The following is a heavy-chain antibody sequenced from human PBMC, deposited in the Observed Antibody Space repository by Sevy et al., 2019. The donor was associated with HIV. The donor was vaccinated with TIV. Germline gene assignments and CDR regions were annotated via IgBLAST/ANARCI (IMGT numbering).Heavy chain of an antibody. J-gene: IGHJ4*02. CDR2: IWYDGSNK. CDR3: ARKTDVVPFDY. CDR1: GFTFSSYG. D-gene: IGHD3-10*01. V-gene: IGHV3-33*08. Sequence: GGSLRLSCAASGFTFSSYGMHWVRQAPGKGLEWVAVIWYDGSNKYYADSVKGRFTISRDKSKNTLYLQMNSLGAEDTAVYYCARKTDVVPFDYWGQRTLVTVSS.